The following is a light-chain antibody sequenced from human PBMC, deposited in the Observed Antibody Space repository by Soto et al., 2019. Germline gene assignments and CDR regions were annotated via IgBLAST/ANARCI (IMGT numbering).Light chain of an antibody. CDR2: KAS. V-gene: IGKV1-5*03. J-gene: IGKJ2*01. CDR1: QSISSW. Sequence: DIHMTQSPSTLSASVGDRVTITCRASQSISSWLAWYQQKPGKAPKVLIYKASDLQSGVPSRFSGSGSGTEFTLTISSLQPDDFATYYCQQYNSYSRTFGQGTKLEIK. CDR3: QQYNSYSRT.